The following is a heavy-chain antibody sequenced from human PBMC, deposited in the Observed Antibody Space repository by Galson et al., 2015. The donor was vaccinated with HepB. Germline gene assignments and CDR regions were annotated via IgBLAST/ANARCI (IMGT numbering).Heavy chain of an antibody. D-gene: IGHD2-21*01. Sequence: SLRLSCAVSGFTFSNYGMHWVRQAPGKGLEWVALISYDERKTYYADSVAGRFTVSRDNSKNTVHLQMDGLKPEDTALYYCVKGGACGGGNCYFYYLDQWGQGTPVTVSS. J-gene: IGHJ4*02. CDR1: GFTFSNYG. CDR2: ISYDERKT. V-gene: IGHV3-30*18. CDR3: VKGGACGGGNCYFYYLDQ.